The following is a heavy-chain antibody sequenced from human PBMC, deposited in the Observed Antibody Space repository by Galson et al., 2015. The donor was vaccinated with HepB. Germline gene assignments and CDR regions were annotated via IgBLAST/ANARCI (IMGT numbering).Heavy chain of an antibody. J-gene: IGHJ3*02. CDR3: AKDITLSTNFAAGFDI. D-gene: IGHD2-2*01. CDR2: ISWNSGDI. V-gene: IGHV3-9*01. CDR1: GFRFEDYA. Sequence: SLRLSCAGSGFRFEDYAIHWVRQAPGKGLEWVSGISWNSGDIGYADSVKGRFTISSDNAKNSLSLQMNSLRPEDTALYYCAKDITLSTNFAAGFDIWGQGTMVVVSS.